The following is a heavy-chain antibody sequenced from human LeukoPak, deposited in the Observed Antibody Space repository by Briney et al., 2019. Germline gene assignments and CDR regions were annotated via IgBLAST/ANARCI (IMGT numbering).Heavy chain of an antibody. V-gene: IGHV5-51*01. J-gene: IGHJ5*02. CDR3: ARHFPDLDPFHYDSSGYRNWFDP. D-gene: IGHD3-22*01. CDR1: GFTFSSFW. Sequence: GGSLRLSCAASGFTFSSFWMSWVRQAPGKGLEWMGIIYPGDSDTRYSPSFQGQVTISADKSISTAYLQWSSLKASDTAMYYCARHFPDLDPFHYDSSGYRNWFDPWGQGTLVTVSS. CDR2: IYPGDSDT.